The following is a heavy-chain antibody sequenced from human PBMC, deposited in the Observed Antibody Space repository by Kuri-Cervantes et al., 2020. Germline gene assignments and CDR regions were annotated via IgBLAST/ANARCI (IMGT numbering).Heavy chain of an antibody. CDR2: INPNSGGT. D-gene: IGHD3-10*01. CDR1: GYTFTGYY. J-gene: IGHJ5*02. V-gene: IGHV1-2*02. CDR3: ARFSGFVVRAFDP. Sequence: ASVKVSCKASGYTFTGYYMHWVRQAPGQGLEWMGWINPNSGGTNYAQKFQGRVTMTRDTSISTAYMELSRLRSDDTAVYYCARFSGFVVRAFDPWGQGTLVTVSS.